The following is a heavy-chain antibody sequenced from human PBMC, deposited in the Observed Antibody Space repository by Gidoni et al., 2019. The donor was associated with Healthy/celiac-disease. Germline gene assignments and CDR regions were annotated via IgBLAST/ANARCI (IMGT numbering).Heavy chain of an antibody. CDR3: ARSGSYYYDY. V-gene: IGHV4-39*01. Sequence: QLQLQESGPGLVKPSETLSLTCTVSGGSISSSSYYWGWIRQPPGKGLEWIGSIYYGGSTYYNPSLKSRVTISVDTSKNQFSLKLSSVTAADTAVYYCARSGSYYYDYWGQGTLVTVSS. J-gene: IGHJ4*02. CDR1: GGSISSSSYY. D-gene: IGHD1-26*01. CDR2: IYYGGST.